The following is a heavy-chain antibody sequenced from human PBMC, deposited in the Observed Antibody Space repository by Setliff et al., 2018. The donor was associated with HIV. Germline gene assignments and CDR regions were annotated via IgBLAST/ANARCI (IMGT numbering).Heavy chain of an antibody. J-gene: IGHJ6*03. CDR2: ISWPGALT. CDR3: VKDGSLTGLYYHYIDV. D-gene: IGHD3-9*01. Sequence: PRLSDAGAGVIFSNYAMYCVRQGPGKGLEWVSVISWPGALTAYAKSATARLTISRDNARKSLYLHMNRLTTQDTALYYCVKDGSLTGLYYHYIDVWGKGTPRSPSP. CDR1: GVIFSNYA. V-gene: IGHV3-9*01.